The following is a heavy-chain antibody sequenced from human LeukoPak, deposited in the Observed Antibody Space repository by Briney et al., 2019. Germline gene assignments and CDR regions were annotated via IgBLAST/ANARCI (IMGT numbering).Heavy chain of an antibody. D-gene: IGHD5/OR15-5a*01. CDR3: VRSGGSTISY. CDR1: GFTFSSYW. Sequence: PGGSLRLSCAASGFTFSSYWMHWVRQAPGKGLAWVSRIKSDGSSTSYADSVKGRFTISRDNAKNTLYLQMNSLRAEDTAVYYCVRSGGSTISYWGQATLVTVSS. V-gene: IGHV3-74*01. CDR2: IKSDGSST. J-gene: IGHJ4*02.